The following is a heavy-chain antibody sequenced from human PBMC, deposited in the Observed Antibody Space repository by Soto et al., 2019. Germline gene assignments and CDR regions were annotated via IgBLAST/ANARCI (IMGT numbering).Heavy chain of an antibody. D-gene: IGHD3-22*01. CDR2: ISYDGNNK. CDR1: GFIFSNSA. Sequence: GGSLRLSCAGSGFIFSNSAFHWVRQAPGKGLEWVALISYDGNNKYYADSVKGRFTISRDNSKNTLYLQMHSLRADDMAVYYCAREVASYDRSGFFDYWGQGALVTVSS. J-gene: IGHJ4*02. CDR3: AREVASYDRSGFFDY. V-gene: IGHV3-30-3*01.